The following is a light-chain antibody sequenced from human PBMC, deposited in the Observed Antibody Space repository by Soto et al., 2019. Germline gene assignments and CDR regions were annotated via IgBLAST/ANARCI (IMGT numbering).Light chain of an antibody. CDR2: ANS. CDR1: SSNIGGTNY. CDR3: QSYDNSLSVWV. Sequence: QSVLTQPPSASGTPGQKVFISCSGSSSNIGGTNYAYWYQQLPGAAPKLLIYANSNRPSGVPDRFSGSKSGTSASLAITGLQPEDEADYYCQSYDNSLSVWVFGGGTKLTVL. V-gene: IGLV1-40*01. J-gene: IGLJ3*02.